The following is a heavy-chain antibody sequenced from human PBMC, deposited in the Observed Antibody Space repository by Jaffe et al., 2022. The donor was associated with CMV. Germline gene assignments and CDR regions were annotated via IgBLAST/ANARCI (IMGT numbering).Heavy chain of an antibody. J-gene: IGHJ5*02. V-gene: IGHV4-39*01. CDR2: IYYSGST. CDR3: ARQPWFGEFLNWFDP. Sequence: QLQLQESGPGLVKPSETLSLTCTVSGGSISSSSYYWGWIRQPPGKGLEWIGSIYYSGSTYYNPSLKSRVTISVDTSKNQFSLKLSSVTAADTAVYYCARQPWFGEFLNWFDPWGQGTLVTVSS. D-gene: IGHD3-10*01. CDR1: GGSISSSSYY.